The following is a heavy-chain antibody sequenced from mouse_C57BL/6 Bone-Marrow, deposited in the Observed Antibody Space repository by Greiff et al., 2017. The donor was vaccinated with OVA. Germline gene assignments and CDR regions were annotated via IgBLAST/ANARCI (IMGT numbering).Heavy chain of an antibody. D-gene: IGHD2-3*01. Sequence: QVQLQQSGPELVKPGASVKISCKASGYSFTSYYIHWVKQRPGQGLEWIGWIYPGSGNTKYNEKFKGKATLTADTSSSTAYMQLSSLTSEESAVYYCASRWLLYAMDYWGQGTSVTVSS. CDR2: IYPGSGNT. V-gene: IGHV1-66*01. J-gene: IGHJ4*01. CDR3: ASRWLLYAMDY. CDR1: GYSFTSYY.